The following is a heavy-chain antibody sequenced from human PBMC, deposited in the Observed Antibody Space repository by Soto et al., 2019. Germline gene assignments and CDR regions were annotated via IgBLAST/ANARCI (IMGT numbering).Heavy chain of an antibody. Sequence: SETLSLTCTVSGGSISSYYWSWIRQPPGKGLEWIGYIYYSGSTNYNPSLKSRVTISVDTSKNQFSLKLSSVNAADTAVYYCARGLDTAMVSFDYWGWGTLVTVSS. D-gene: IGHD5-18*01. CDR1: GGSISSYY. J-gene: IGHJ4*02. CDR2: IYYSGST. CDR3: ARGLDTAMVSFDY. V-gene: IGHV4-59*01.